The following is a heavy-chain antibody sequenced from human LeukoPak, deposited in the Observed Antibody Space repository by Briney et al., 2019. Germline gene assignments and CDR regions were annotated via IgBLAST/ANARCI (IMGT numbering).Heavy chain of an antibody. D-gene: IGHD2-15*01. CDR3: AGSYSYYLDY. Sequence: GGSLRLSCAASGFSISSYGMHWVRQAPGKGLEWVAIISYYADSVNGRFTISGDESENTVFLQMNNLSAEDTAVYYCAGSYSYYLDYWGQGTLVTVSS. CDR1: GFSISSYG. CDR2: AIIS. J-gene: IGHJ4*02. V-gene: IGHV3-30*03.